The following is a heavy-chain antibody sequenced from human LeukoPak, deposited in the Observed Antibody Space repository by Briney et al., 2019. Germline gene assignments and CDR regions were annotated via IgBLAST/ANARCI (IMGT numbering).Heavy chain of an antibody. J-gene: IGHJ4*02. V-gene: IGHV3-23*01. CDR1: GFTFSSYA. Sequence: RGSLRLSCVASGFTFSSYAMSWVRQAPGKGLEWVSTIYRGGGDTYYADSVKGRFTVSRDDAKNTLYLQINSLRAEDTALYYCAKDRYYGSGTSDFDYWGQGTLVTVSS. D-gene: IGHD3-10*01. CDR2: IYRGGGDT. CDR3: AKDRYYGSGTSDFDY.